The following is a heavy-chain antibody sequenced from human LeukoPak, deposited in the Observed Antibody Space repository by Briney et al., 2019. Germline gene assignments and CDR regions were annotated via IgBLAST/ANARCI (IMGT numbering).Heavy chain of an antibody. CDR1: GFTFSNYW. J-gene: IGHJ6*03. V-gene: IGHV3-7*01. Sequence: GGSLRLSCAASGFTFSNYWMSWVRQAPGQGLEWVANINQDGGEKYYVDSVKGRFTISRDNAKNSLYLQMNSLRAEDTAVYYCARVSNNYYYYYMDVWGKGTTVTVSS. CDR2: INQDGGEK. D-gene: IGHD2/OR15-2a*01. CDR3: ARVSNNYYYYYMDV.